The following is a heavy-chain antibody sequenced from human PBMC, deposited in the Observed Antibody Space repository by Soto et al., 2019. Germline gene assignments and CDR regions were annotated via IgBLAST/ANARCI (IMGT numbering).Heavy chain of an antibody. CDR2: ISYDGSNK. J-gene: IGHJ6*02. Sequence: SGGSLRLSWAASGFNFSSYAMHWVRQAPGKGLEWVAVISYDGSNKYYADSVKGRFTISRDNSKNTLYLQMNSLRAEDTAVYYCARELAVAGYYYYGMDVWGQGTTVTVSS. V-gene: IGHV3-30-3*01. D-gene: IGHD6-19*01. CDR1: GFNFSSYA. CDR3: ARELAVAGYYYYGMDV.